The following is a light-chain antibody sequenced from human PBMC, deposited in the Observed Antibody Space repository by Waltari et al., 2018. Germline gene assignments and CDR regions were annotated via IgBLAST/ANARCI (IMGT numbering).Light chain of an antibody. V-gene: IGKV1-39*01. CDR3: QQSFNRPPT. J-gene: IGKJ4*01. CDR1: QSISGY. CDR2: AAS. Sequence: DIDMTQSPSSLSASVGDRVTITCRASQSISGYLHWYQQKPGSAPRLLIFAASNWQSGVPSRFSGSGFGTDFTLTISSLQPEDFATYSCQQSFNRPPTFGGGTKVEVK.